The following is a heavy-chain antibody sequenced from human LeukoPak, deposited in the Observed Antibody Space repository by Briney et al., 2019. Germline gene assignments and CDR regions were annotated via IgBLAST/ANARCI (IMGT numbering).Heavy chain of an antibody. CDR3: AKKRNGYTTEYLQH. V-gene: IGHV3-23*01. CDR1: GFTFSTYA. D-gene: IGHD5-12*01. CDR2: ISDTGGNT. J-gene: IGHJ1*01. Sequence: PGGSLRLSCAASGFTFSTYAMSWVRQAPGKGLEWVSAISDTGGNTYYADSVKGRFTISRDNSKNTLHLQMNSLRAEDTAVYYCAKKRNGYTTEYLQHWGQGTLVTVSS.